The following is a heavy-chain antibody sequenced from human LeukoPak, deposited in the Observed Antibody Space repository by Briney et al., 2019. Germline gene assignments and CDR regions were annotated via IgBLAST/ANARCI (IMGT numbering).Heavy chain of an antibody. Sequence: GGSLRLSCAASGFTFSTYAMGWVRQAPGKGLEWVSAISGSGGSTYYADSVKGRFTVSRDNSRNTLYLQMNSLIAEDTAVYYCAKGPLVLTATYFFDYWGQGTLVVVSS. D-gene: IGHD4/OR15-4a*01. CDR2: ISGSGGST. CDR1: GFTFSTYA. J-gene: IGHJ4*02. CDR3: AKGPLVLTATYFFDY. V-gene: IGHV3-23*01.